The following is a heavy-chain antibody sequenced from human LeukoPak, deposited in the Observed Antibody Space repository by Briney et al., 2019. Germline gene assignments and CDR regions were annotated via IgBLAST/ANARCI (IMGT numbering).Heavy chain of an antibody. V-gene: IGHV3-23*01. J-gene: IGHJ3*02. Sequence: GGSLRLSCAASGFTFSIYAMRCVRQPPGKTLECFSGISGSTSRKHYTDSVQGRFTLYRDNSKKTLYFEMTSLRDEDTDLYYCAKDRAGSNWNAAFDIWGQGTMVTVSS. CDR3: AKDRAGSNWNAAFDI. CDR2: ISGSTSRK. D-gene: IGHD1-20*01. CDR1: GFTFSIYA.